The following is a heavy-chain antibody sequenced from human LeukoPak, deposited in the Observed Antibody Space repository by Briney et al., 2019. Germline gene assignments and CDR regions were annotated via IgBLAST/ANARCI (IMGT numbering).Heavy chain of an antibody. Sequence: GGSLRLSCAASGFTFSSYSMNWVRQAPGKGLEWVSYISSSSNYINYADSVKGRFTISRDNAKNSLYLQMNSLRAEDTAVYYCARDESLVRGAAFDYWGQGTLVTVSS. J-gene: IGHJ4*02. CDR1: GFTFSSYS. D-gene: IGHD3-10*01. V-gene: IGHV3-21*01. CDR3: ARDESLVRGAAFDY. CDR2: ISSSSNYI.